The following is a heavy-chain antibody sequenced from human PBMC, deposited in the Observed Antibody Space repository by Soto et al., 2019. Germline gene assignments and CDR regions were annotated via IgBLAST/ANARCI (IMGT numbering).Heavy chain of an antibody. Sequence: QVQLVQSGAEEKKPGASVKVSCKASGYTFTKYAMHWVRQAPGQRLEWMGWINAGNGNTKYSQKFQGRVTITRDTSASTAYMELSSLRSEDTAVYYCYREQWLGVDYWGQGTLVTVSS. D-gene: IGHD6-19*01. V-gene: IGHV1-3*05. CDR3: YREQWLGVDY. J-gene: IGHJ4*02. CDR1: GYTFTKYA. CDR2: INAGNGNT.